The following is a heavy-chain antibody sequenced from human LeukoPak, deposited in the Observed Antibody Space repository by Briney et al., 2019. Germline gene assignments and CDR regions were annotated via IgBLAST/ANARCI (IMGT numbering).Heavy chain of an antibody. CDR3: RTDRYGDYGDYIDY. D-gene: IGHD4-17*01. V-gene: IGHV1-2*02. J-gene: IGHJ4*02. CDR2: INPNSGGT. Sequence: GASVKVSCKASGHTFNAYYMHWVRQAPGQGLEWMGWINPNSGGTNYAQKFQGRVTMTRDTSISTAYMELSRLRSDDTAVYYCRTDRYGDYGDYIDYWGQGTLVTVSS. CDR1: GHTFNAYY.